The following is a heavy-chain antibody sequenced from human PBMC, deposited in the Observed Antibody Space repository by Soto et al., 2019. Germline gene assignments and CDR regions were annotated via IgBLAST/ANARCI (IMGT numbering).Heavy chain of an antibody. Sequence: QVQLQEAGPGLVEPSQTLSLTCTVSSGSISSGGYYWGSIRQHPGKGLEWIGCIYYSGSTYYTPSLKSRVTVSVDTSRNHSSLKLSSLTAAETAADYCVRGPPLIWGPGTLVSVSS. V-gene: IGHV4-31*03. CDR3: VRGPPLI. CDR2: IYYSGST. CDR1: SGSISSGGYY. J-gene: IGHJ4*02.